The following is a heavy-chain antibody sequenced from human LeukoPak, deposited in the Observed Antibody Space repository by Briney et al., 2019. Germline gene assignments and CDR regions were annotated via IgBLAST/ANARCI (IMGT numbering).Heavy chain of an antibody. Sequence: PGGSLRLSCAASGFTFSSSSMNWVRQAPGKGLEWVSYISSSGNTIYYADSVKGRFTISRDNSKNTLYLQMNSLRAEDTAVYYCAKGSYGWLLYFDYWGQGTLVTVSS. CDR1: GFTFSSSS. CDR3: AKGSYGWLLYFDY. D-gene: IGHD3-22*01. J-gene: IGHJ4*02. CDR2: ISSSGNTI. V-gene: IGHV3-48*01.